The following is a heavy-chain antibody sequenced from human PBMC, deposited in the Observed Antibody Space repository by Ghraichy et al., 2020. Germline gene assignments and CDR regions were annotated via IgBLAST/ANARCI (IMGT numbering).Heavy chain of an antibody. CDR1: GASISDYY. CDR3: ASETVAGTRDY. V-gene: IGHV4-59*08. D-gene: IGHD6-19*01. J-gene: IGHJ4*02. CDR2: TSYSGTS. Sequence: SETLSLTCTVSGASISDYYWNWVRQAPGKGLEWIASTSYSGTSTYNPSLRGRVIISVDRSKNQFSLRVTSVSAADTAVYFCASETVAGTRDYWGQGTLVTVSS.